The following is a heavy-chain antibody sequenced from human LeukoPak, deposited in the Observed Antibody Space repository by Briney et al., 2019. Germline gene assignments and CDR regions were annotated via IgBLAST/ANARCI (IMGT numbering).Heavy chain of an antibody. CDR1: GGSINSNRYY. D-gene: IGHD3-10*01. J-gene: IGHJ4*02. V-gene: IGHV4-39*01. CDR3: ARLLRGSGSYYDY. CDR2: IFYSGST. Sequence: SETLSLTCTVSGGSINSNRYYSGWIRHPAREGLGCLGNIFYSGSTYYIPSLMSRFTISVDTSKNQFSLKLSSVTAADTAVYYCARLLRGSGSYYDYWGQGTLVTVSS.